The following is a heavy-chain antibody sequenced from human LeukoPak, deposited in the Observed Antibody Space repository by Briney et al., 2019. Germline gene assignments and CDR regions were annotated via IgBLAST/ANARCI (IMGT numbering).Heavy chain of an antibody. CDR3: AAPSRGYFETYFDY. D-gene: IGHD3-22*01. J-gene: IGHJ4*02. Sequence: SETLSLTCTVSGGSISSYYWSWIRQPPGKGLEWIGYIYYSGSTNYNPSLKSRVTISVDTSKNQFSLKLSSVTAADTAVYYCAAPSRGYFETYFDYWGQGALVTVSA. V-gene: IGHV4-59*01. CDR2: IYYSGST. CDR1: GGSISSYY.